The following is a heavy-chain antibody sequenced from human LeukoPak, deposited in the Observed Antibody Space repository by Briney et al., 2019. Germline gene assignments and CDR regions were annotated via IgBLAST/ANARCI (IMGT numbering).Heavy chain of an antibody. J-gene: IGHJ6*03. CDR2: IYYSGST. D-gene: IGHD5-18*01. Sequence: SQTLSLTCTVSGGSISSGGYYWSWIRQHPGKGLEWIGYIYYSGSTYYNPSLKSRVTISVDTSKNQFSLKLSSVTAADTAVYYCARGVDTAMANYYYYMDVWGKGTTVTVSS. CDR3: ARGVDTAMANYYYYMDV. CDR1: GGSISSGGYY. V-gene: IGHV4-31*03.